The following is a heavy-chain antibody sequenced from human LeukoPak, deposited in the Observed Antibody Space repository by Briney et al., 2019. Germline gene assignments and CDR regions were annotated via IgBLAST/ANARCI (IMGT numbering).Heavy chain of an antibody. D-gene: IGHD2-15*01. J-gene: IGHJ3*02. V-gene: IGHV4-39*07. CDR3: ARSIEDWAAGDAFDI. CDR2: IYYSGST. Sequence: SETLSLTCTVSGGSISSSSYYWGWIRQPPGKGLEWIGSIYYSGSTYYNPSLKSRVTISVDTSKNQFSLKLSSVTAADTAVYYCARSIEDWAAGDAFDIWGQGTMVTVSS. CDR1: GGSISSSSYY.